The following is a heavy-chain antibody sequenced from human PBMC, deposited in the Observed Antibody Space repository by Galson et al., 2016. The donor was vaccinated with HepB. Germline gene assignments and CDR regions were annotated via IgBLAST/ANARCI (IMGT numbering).Heavy chain of an antibody. CDR3: AGGDDERGYCASGVCRYWYFDL. Sequence: SETLSLTCNVSGGSIRNHYWSWIRQPPGKGLEWIGYIYQNGNTNFNPSLESRVGPSLDTSKNVVSLELRSVTASDTAVYFCAGGDDERGYCASGVCRYWYFDLWGRGTLVTVSS. CDR1: GGSIRNHY. CDR2: IYQNGNT. J-gene: IGHJ2*01. D-gene: IGHD2-8*01. V-gene: IGHV4-59*03.